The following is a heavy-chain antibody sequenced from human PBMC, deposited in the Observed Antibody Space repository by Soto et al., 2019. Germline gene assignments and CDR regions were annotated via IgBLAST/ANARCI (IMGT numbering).Heavy chain of an antibody. J-gene: IGHJ4*02. CDR3: PRVGGVRGVRPTLDY. D-gene: IGHD2-8*01. Sequence: QVQLVQSGAEVKKPGSSVKVSCKASGGTFSSYAISWVRQAPGQGLEWMGGIIPIFGTANYAQKFQGRVTITADESTSTAYVELSSLRSEDSAVYYCPRVGGVRGVRPTLDYWGQGTLVTVSS. CDR2: IIPIFGTA. V-gene: IGHV1-69*01. CDR1: GGTFSSYA.